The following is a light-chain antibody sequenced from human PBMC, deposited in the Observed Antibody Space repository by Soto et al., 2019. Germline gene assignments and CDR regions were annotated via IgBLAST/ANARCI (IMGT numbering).Light chain of an antibody. Sequence: DIHMTQSPSALSASIGDRVTITSRASQDISNRLGWFQQRPGKAPKRLIYSASGLETGVPSRFSGTGSGTEFTLTISSLQPEDFATYYCQQHASYPRDFGQGTKVDIK. CDR2: SAS. CDR3: QQHASYPRD. V-gene: IGKV1-17*03. J-gene: IGKJ1*01. CDR1: QDISNR.